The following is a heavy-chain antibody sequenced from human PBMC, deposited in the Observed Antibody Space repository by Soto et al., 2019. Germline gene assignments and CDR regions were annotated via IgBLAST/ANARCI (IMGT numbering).Heavy chain of an antibody. V-gene: IGHV1-18*01. J-gene: IGHJ2*01. CDR1: GYTFTSYG. CDR3: ARVLHTGDSYWYFDL. CDR2: ISAYNGNT. Sequence: GASVKVSCKASGYTFTSYGISWVRQAPGQGLEWMGWISAYNGNTNYAQKLQGRVTMTTDTSTSTAYMELRSLRSDDTAVYYCARVLHTGDSYWYFDLWGRGTLVTVSS. D-gene: IGHD4-17*01.